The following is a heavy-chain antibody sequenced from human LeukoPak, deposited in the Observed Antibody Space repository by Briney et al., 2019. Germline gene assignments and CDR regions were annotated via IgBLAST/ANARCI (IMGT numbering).Heavy chain of an antibody. V-gene: IGHV3-23*01. CDR2: ISGSGGST. J-gene: IGHJ6*03. CDR1: GFTFSSYG. Sequence: PGGSLRLSCAASGFTFSSYGMSWVRQAPGKGLEWVSAISGSGGSTYYADSVKGRFTISRDNSKNTLYLQMNSLRAEDTAVYYCANGPEAYYYYYMDVWGKGTTVTISS. CDR3: ANGPEAYYYYYMDV.